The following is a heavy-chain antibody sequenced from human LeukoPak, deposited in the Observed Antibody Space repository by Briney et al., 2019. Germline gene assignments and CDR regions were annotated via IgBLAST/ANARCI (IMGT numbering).Heavy chain of an antibody. J-gene: IGHJ4*02. V-gene: IGHV3-21*04. CDR3: ARYSSSWYSPFDY. CDR2: ISSSSSYI. CDR1: GFTFSSYS. D-gene: IGHD6-13*01. Sequence: GGSLRLSCAASGFTFSSYSMNWVRQAPGKGLEWVSSISSSSSYIYYADSAKGRFTISRDNAKNSLYLQMNSLRAEDTAVYYCARYSSSWYSPFDYWGQGTLVTVSS.